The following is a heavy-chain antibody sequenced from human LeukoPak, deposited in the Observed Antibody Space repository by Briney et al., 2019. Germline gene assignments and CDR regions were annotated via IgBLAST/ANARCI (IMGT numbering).Heavy chain of an antibody. CDR1: GFTLSSYG. D-gene: IGHD4-11*01. CDR2: IRGSGGST. J-gene: IGHJ5*02. CDR3: ANQGKKTVTTWFDP. Sequence: GGSPRLSCAASGFTLSSYGMHCVPQAPDEGLEWVLAIRGSGGSTYYADSVKCRFTISRNNSKNTLYLQMNSLRAEDTAVYYCANQGKKTVTTWFDPWGQGTLVTVSS. V-gene: IGHV3-23*01.